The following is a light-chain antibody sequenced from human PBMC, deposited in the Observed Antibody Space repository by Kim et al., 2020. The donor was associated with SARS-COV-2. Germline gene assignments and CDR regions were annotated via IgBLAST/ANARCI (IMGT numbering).Light chain of an antibody. CDR1: QRISTY. J-gene: IGKJ4*01. CDR2: DAF. Sequence: DIQMTQSPSSLSASVGDRVTITCRASQRISTYLNWYQQKPGKAPELLIYDAFSLQSGVPSRFSGSGSGTDFTLTISSLQPEDIATYYCQQSYITLTFGGGTKVDIK. V-gene: IGKV1-39*01. CDR3: QQSYITLT.